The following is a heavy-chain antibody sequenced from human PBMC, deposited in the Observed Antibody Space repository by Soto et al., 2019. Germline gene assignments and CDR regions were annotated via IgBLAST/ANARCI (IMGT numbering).Heavy chain of an antibody. CDR2: ISSISNTI. V-gene: IGHV3-48*01. CDR1: GFTFSTYS. J-gene: IGHJ4*02. D-gene: IGHD2-15*01. CDR3: ARDRGCSGGICYRDLGY. Sequence: EVQLVESGGGLVQPGGSLRLSCAASGFTFSTYSMSWVRQAPGKGLEWVSYISSISNTIYYADYVKGGFTISRDNAKNSLYLHMNSLSAEDTAVYYCARDRGCSGGICYRDLGYWGQGTLVTVSS.